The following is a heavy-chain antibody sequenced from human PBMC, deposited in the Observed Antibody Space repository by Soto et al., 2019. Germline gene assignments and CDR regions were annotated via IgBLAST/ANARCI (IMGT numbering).Heavy chain of an antibody. V-gene: IGHV1-3*01. CDR2: INAGNGNT. D-gene: IGHD3-22*01. CDR1: GYTFTSYA. CDR3: ARDGYYDSSGYPEGYNWFDP. J-gene: IGHJ5*02. Sequence: GASVKVSCKASGYTFTSYAMHWVRQAPGQRLEWTGWINAGNGNTKYSQKFQGRVTITRDTSASTAYMELSSLRSEDTAVYYCARDGYYDSSGYPEGYNWFDPWGQGTLVTV.